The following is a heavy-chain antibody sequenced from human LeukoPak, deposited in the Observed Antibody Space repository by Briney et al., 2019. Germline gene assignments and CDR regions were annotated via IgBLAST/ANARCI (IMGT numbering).Heavy chain of an antibody. CDR3: ARGLAGSGIYYMDV. J-gene: IGHJ6*03. Sequence: GGSLRLSCAASGFTFANYWMSWVRQAPGKGLEWVANIRQDGSEKFYVDSVKGRFTISRDNDKSSLYLQMNSLRGEDTAVYFCARGLAGSGIYYMDVWGKGTTVTVSS. CDR1: GFTFANYW. V-gene: IGHV3-7*01. D-gene: IGHD1-1*01. CDR2: IRQDGSEK.